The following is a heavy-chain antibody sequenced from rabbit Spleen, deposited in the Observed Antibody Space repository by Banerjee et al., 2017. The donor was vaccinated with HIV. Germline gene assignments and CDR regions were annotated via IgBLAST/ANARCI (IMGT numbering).Heavy chain of an antibody. V-gene: IGHV1S45*01. J-gene: IGHJ6*01. CDR3: ARDTSSSFSSYGMDL. CDR1: GFSLSSNYW. CDR2: IDTGSSGFT. Sequence: QQQLEESGGGLVQPGGSLKLSCKASGFSLSSNYWISWVRQAPGKGLEWIACIDTGSSGFTYFATWAKGRFTCSKTSSTTVTLQVTRLTAADTATYFCARDTSSSFSSYGMDLWGPGTLVTVS. D-gene: IGHD1-1*01.